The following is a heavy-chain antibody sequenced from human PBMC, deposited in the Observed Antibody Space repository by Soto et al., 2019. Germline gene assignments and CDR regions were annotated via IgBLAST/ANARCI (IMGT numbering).Heavy chain of an antibody. D-gene: IGHD2-15*01. J-gene: IGHJ4*02. Sequence: SVTLRLPCTVSGGSISSSSNYWPWIRQPPGKGLEWIVSMYDSGSTYYCPSLKNRVTMSLDTSKNQFSLKLNSVPAADTAVYYCVKPLTLVAATGFDSWGQGTLVTVSS. CDR3: VKPLTLVAATGFDS. V-gene: IGHV4-39*01. CDR2: MYDSGST. CDR1: GGSISSSSNY.